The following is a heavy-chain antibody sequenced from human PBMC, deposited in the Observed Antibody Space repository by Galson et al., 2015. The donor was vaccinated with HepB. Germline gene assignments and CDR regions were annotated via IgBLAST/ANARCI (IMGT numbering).Heavy chain of an antibody. CDR1: GFTFSSYA. V-gene: IGHV3-23*01. CDR2: ISGSGGST. J-gene: IGHJ3*02. CDR3: AKGRSSSSSCSRRAFDI. D-gene: IGHD2-15*01. Sequence: SLRLSCAASGFTFSSYAMSWVRQTPGKGLEWVSGISGSGGSTYYADSVKGRFTISRDNSKNTLYLQMNSLRVEDTAVYYCAKGRSSSSSCSRRAFDIWGQGTMVIVSS.